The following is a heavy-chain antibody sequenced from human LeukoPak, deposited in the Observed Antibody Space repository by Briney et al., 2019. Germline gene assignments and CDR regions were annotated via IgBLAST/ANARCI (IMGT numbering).Heavy chain of an antibody. CDR1: GGSFSDSY. D-gene: IGHD2-21*02. CDR3: ASGGGGTVTDPYYYYYYMDV. V-gene: IGHV4-34*01. CDR2: INHSGIT. J-gene: IGHJ6*03. Sequence: SETLSLTCGVSGGSFSDSYWSWIRQPPGKGLEWIGEINHSGITNYNPSLTSRVIISVDTSKNQISLNLSSVTAADTAMYYCASGGGGTVTDPYYYYYYMDVWGKGTTVTVSS.